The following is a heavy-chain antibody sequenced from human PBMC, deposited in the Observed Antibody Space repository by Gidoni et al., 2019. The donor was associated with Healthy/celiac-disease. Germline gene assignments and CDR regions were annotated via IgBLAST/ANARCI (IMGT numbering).Heavy chain of an antibody. Sequence: VQLLESGGGLVQPGGSLRTPWAHSGFTVSSYAMSWGRQAPGKGLEVVAAICGRGGSTSYAGSVKGRFTISRDNSKSPLYLQMNSLRAEDTAVYYCAKDLGSSGDDDAFDIWGKGTMVTVSS. J-gene: IGHJ3*02. V-gene: IGHV3-23*01. D-gene: IGHD6-19*01. CDR3: AKDLGSSGDDDAFDI. CDR2: ICGRGGST. CDR1: GFTVSSYA.